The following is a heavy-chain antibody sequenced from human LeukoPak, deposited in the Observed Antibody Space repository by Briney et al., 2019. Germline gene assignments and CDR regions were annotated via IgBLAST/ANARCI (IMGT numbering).Heavy chain of an antibody. CDR3: VKGVTAHQSDAFDI. Sequence: GGSLRLSCSASGFTLSSYAMHWVRQAPGRGLEYVSTITNNGDNTYYADSVQGRVTISRDNSKNTLYLQMSSLRAEDTAVYYCVKGVTAHQSDAFDIWGQGTMVTVSS. CDR2: ITNNGDNT. D-gene: IGHD2-21*02. CDR1: GFTLSSYA. J-gene: IGHJ3*02. V-gene: IGHV3-64D*06.